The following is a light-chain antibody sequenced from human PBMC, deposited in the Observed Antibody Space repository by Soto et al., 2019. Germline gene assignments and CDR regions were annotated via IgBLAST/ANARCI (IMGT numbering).Light chain of an antibody. J-gene: IGLJ1*01. CDR1: SSDFGNYNL. CDR3: CSFTSSNTHV. V-gene: IGLV2-23*02. Sequence: QSVLTQPASVSGSPGQSITISCTGTSSDFGNYNLVSWYQQHPGKVPKLILFEVNKRPSGVSGRFSGSKSGNTASLTISGLQAEDEADYYYCSFTSSNTHVFGTGTKLTVL. CDR2: EVN.